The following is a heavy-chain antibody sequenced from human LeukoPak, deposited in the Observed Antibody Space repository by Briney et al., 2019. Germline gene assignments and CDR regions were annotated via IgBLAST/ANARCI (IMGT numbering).Heavy chain of an antibody. CDR1: GFTFSSYA. V-gene: IGHV3-23*01. J-gene: IGHJ6*02. CDR3: ARYCTSTSCYVRYGMDV. D-gene: IGHD2-2*01. Sequence: GGSLRPSCAASGFTFSSYAMSWVRQAPGKGLQWVSAISGSGGSIYYADSVKGRFTISRDNSKNTLYMQMNSLRAEDTAVYHCARYCTSTSCYVRYGMDVWGQGTTVTVSS. CDR2: ISGSGGSI.